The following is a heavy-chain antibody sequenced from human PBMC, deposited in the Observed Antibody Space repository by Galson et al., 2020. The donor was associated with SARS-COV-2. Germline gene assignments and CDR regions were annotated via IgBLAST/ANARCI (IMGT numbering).Heavy chain of an antibody. J-gene: IGHJ6*03. Sequence: GGSLRLSCAASGFTFSSYGMHWVRQAPGKGLEWVAVISYDGSNKYYADSVKGRFTISRDNSKNTLYLQMNSLRAEDTAVYYCARDQQWLWAYYYYMDVWGKGTTVTVSS. D-gene: IGHD6-19*01. CDR1: GFTFSSYG. CDR2: ISYDGSNK. CDR3: ARDQQWLWAYYYYMDV. V-gene: IGHV3-30*03.